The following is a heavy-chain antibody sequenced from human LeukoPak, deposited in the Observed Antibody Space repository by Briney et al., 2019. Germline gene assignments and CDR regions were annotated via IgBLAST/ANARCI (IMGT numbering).Heavy chain of an antibody. J-gene: IGHJ4*02. CDR2: IKSKTDGGTT. V-gene: IGHV3-15*01. CDR3: TTEMAYCGGDCYTY. D-gene: IGHD2-21*02. Sequence: GGSLRLSCAASGFTFSNAWMSWVRQAPGKGLEWVGRIKSKTDGGTTDYAAPVKGRFTISRDDSKNTLYLQMNSLKTEDTAAYYCTTEMAYCGGDCYTYWGQGTLVTVSS. CDR1: GFTFSNAW.